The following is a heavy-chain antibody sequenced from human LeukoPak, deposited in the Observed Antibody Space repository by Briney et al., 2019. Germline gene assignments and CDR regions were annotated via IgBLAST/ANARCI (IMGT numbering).Heavy chain of an antibody. J-gene: IGHJ5*02. V-gene: IGHV1-2*02. CDR3: ARVKYNWNDIFENWFDP. Sequence: GASVKVSCKASGYTFTGYYMHWVRQAPGQGLEWMGWINPNSGGTNYAQKFQGRVTMTRDTSISTAYMELSSLRSEDSAVYYCARVKYNWNDIFENWFDPWGQGTLVTVSS. CDR2: INPNSGGT. D-gene: IGHD1-1*01. CDR1: GYTFTGYY.